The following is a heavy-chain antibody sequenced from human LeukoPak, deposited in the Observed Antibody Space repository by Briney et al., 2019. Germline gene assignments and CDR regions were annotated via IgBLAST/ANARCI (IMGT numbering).Heavy chain of an antibody. CDR2: INSDGSWT. CDR1: GNYW. J-gene: IGHJ4*02. CDR3: VSFYETY. V-gene: IGHV3-74*01. D-gene: IGHD2/OR15-2a*01. Sequence: QSGGSLRLSCAASGNYWMHWVRRVPGKGLVWVSHINSDGSWTSYADSVKGRFTISKDNAKNTVYLQMNSLRAEDTAVYYCVSFYETYWGRGTLVTVSS.